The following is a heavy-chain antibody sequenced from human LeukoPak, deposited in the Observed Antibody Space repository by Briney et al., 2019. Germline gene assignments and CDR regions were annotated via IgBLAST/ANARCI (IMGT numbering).Heavy chain of an antibody. Sequence: GESLKISCKGSGYSFTSYWIGWVPQMPGKGLEWMGIIYPGDSDTRYSPSFQGQVTISADKSISTAYLQWSSLKASDTAMYYCARQNAYYYDSSGYYSDYWGQGTLVTVSS. CDR1: GYSFTSYW. V-gene: IGHV5-51*01. D-gene: IGHD3-22*01. CDR2: IYPGDSDT. J-gene: IGHJ4*02. CDR3: ARQNAYYYDSSGYYSDY.